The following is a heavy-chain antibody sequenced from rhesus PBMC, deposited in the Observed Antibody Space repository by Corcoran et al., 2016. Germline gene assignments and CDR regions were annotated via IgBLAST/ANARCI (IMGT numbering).Heavy chain of an antibody. CDR3: ARGDSGSPFSY. CDR1: GGSISSSYSY. Sequence: QVQLQESGPGLVKPSETLSLTCAVSGGSISSSYSYWSWIRQAPGKGLEWIGYISYSGSTSYNPSLKSRVTISRDTSKNQFSLKLSSVTAADTAVYYCARGDSGSPFSYWGQGVLVTVSS. J-gene: IGHJ4*01. D-gene: IGHD6-25*01. V-gene: IGHV4-122*02. CDR2: ISYSGST.